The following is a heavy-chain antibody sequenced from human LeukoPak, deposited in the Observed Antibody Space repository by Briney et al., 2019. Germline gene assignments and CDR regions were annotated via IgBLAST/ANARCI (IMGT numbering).Heavy chain of an antibody. J-gene: IGHJ4*02. CDR1: GFTFSNAW. CDR2: IKSKTDGGTT. Sequence: KPGGSLRLSCAASGFTFSNAWMSWVRQAPGKGLEWVSRIKSKTDGGTTDYAAPVKGRFTISRDDSKNTLYLQMNSLKTEDTAVYYCTTGKYSYGSYYFDYWGQGTLVTVSS. D-gene: IGHD5-18*01. CDR3: TTGKYSYGSYYFDY. V-gene: IGHV3-15*01.